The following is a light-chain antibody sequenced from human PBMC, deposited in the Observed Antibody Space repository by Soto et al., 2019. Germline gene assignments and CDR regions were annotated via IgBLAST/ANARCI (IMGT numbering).Light chain of an antibody. J-gene: IGKJ3*01. CDR1: QNVTSY. V-gene: IGKV3-11*01. CDR2: DTS. CDR3: QQRRNWPPIFT. Sequence: EIVLTQSPATLSLSPGERATLSCRASQNVTSYLAWYQQKPGQAPRLLIYDTSNRATGIPARFSGSGSGTDFTLANSSLEPEDFAVYDCQQRRNWPPIFTFGPGTKVYIK.